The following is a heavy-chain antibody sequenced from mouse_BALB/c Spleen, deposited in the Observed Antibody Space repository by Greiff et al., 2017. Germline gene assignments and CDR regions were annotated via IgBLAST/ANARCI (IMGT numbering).Heavy chain of an antibody. CDR3: AREGYGSSSLDY. J-gene: IGHJ2*01. CDR1: GYAFTNYL. D-gene: IGHD1-1*01. Sequence: QVQLQQSGAELVRPGTSVKVSCKASGYAFTNYLIEWVKQRTGQGLEWIGVINPGSGGTNYNEKFKGKATLTADKSSSTAYMQLSSLTSDDSAVYFCAREGYGSSSLDYWGQGTTLTVSS. V-gene: IGHV1-54*01. CDR2: INPGSGGT.